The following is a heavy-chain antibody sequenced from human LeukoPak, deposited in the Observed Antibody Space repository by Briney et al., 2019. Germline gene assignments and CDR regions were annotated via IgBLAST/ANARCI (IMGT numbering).Heavy chain of an antibody. CDR2: TYYRSKWYD. CDR3: ARNVGTSSWYTFDY. V-gene: IGHV6-1*01. Sequence: SQTLSITCAISGDTVSSKNGAWNWIRQSPSRGLEWLGRTYYRSKWYDDYAESLKGRITISPDTSKNQFSLQLNSVTPEDTAVYYCARNVGTSSWYTFDYWGQGTLVTVSS. D-gene: IGHD6-13*01. CDR1: GDTVSSKNGA. J-gene: IGHJ4*02.